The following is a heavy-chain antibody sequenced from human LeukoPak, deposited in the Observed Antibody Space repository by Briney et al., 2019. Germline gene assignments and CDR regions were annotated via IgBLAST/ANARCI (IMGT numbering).Heavy chain of an antibody. CDR2: IKQDGSEK. V-gene: IGHV3-7*01. J-gene: IGHJ5*02. Sequence: GGSLRLSCAAFGFTFSSYWMSWVRQAPGKGLEWVANIKQDGSEKYYVDSVKGRFTISRDNAKNSLYLQMNSLRAEDTAVYYCARESMIVVVNAWGQGTLVTVSS. CDR1: GFTFSSYW. CDR3: ARESMIVVVNA. D-gene: IGHD3-22*01.